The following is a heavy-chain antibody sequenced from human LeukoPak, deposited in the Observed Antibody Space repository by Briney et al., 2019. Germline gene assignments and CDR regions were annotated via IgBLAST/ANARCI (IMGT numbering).Heavy chain of an antibody. Sequence: PGGSLRLSCAASGFTFSSYWMHWVRQAPGKGLEWVSTITSDGDNTYSADSVKGRITFSRDNSKNTLSLQLRSLRAEDTAVYYCAKDLSYTSGSSDYWGQGTLVTVSS. CDR1: GFTFSSYW. D-gene: IGHD6-19*01. J-gene: IGHJ4*02. CDR3: AKDLSYTSGSSDY. CDR2: ITSDGDNT. V-gene: IGHV3-23*01.